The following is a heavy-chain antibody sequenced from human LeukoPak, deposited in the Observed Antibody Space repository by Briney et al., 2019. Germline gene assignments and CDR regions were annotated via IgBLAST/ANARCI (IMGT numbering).Heavy chain of an antibody. CDR2: ISHSGST. Sequence: SETLSLTCAVSGSSISSSYYGAWIRQPPGKGLEWIATISHSGSTYYNPSLKSRVTISVDMSQNQHSLRLNSVAVADTAVYFCARVNTVVATFDYWGQGTPVTVSS. V-gene: IGHV4-38-2*01. D-gene: IGHD5-12*01. CDR1: GSSISSSYY. J-gene: IGHJ4*02. CDR3: ARVNTVVATFDY.